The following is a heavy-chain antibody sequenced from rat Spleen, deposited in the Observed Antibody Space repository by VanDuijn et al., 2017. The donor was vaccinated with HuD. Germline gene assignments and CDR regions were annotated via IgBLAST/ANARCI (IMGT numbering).Heavy chain of an antibody. V-gene: IGHV5-29*01. CDR1: GFTFSKYW. CDR2: ISYDGSST. CDR3: ARHIPFNDATMGDY. J-gene: IGHJ2*01. Sequence: EVQLVETGGGLVQPGRSLKLSCVAAGFTFSKYWMYWVRQAPTKGLELVATISYDGSSTYYRDSVKGRFTISRDNAKSTIYQQMDSLRSEDKDTYYFARHIPFNDATMGDYWRHGGRFSVSS. D-gene: IGHD1-7*01.